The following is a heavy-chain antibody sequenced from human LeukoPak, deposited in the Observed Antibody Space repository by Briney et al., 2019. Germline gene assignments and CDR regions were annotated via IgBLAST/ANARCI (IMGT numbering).Heavy chain of an antibody. CDR3: ARDMVLRFLESYAYYMDV. CDR2: ISYDGSNK. J-gene: IGHJ6*03. Sequence: GGSLRLSCAASGFTFSSYAMHWVRQAPGKGLEWVAVISYDGSNKYYADSVKGRFTISRDNSKNTLCLQMNSLRAEDTAVYYCARDMVLRFLESYAYYMDVWGKGTTVTVSS. D-gene: IGHD3-3*01. CDR1: GFTFSSYA. V-gene: IGHV3-30-3*01.